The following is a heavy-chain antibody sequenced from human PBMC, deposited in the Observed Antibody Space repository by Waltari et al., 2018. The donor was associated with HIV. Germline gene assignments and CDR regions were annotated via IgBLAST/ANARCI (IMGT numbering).Heavy chain of an antibody. CDR1: GFSFSKYS. Sequence: EVQLVESGGGLVKPGGSLRLSCAASGFSFSKYSMNWVRQAPGKRLEWLSSISSRKTYIYHADSGKGRFTISRDKAKNSLYLQMNSLRAEDTALYYCFYAYGGVWGQGTLVTVSS. D-gene: IGHD4-17*01. J-gene: IGHJ4*02. V-gene: IGHV3-21*01. CDR3: FYAYGGV. CDR2: ISSRKTYI.